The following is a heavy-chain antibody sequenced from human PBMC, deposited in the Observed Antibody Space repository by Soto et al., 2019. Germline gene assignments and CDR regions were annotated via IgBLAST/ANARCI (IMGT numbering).Heavy chain of an antibody. V-gene: IGHV3-53*01. CDR3: AREVSDYYYYGMDV. CDR2: IYSGGST. Sequence: GSLRLSCAASGFTVSSNYMSWVRQAPGKGLEWVSVIYSGGSTYYADSVKGRFTISRDNSKNTLYLQMNSLRAEDTAVYYCAREVSDYYYYGMDVWGQGTTVTVSS. CDR1: GFTVSSNY. J-gene: IGHJ6*02.